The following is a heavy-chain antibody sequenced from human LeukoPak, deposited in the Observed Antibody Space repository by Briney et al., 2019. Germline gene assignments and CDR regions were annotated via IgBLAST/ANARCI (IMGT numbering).Heavy chain of an antibody. CDR2: INSDGSST. CDR1: GFTFSSYW. Sequence: GGSLRLSCAASGFTFSSYWMHWVRQAPGKGLVWVSRINSDGSSTSYADSVKGRFTISRDNAKNTLYLQMNSLRAGDTAVYYCARGGYYGSGTMGYWGQGTLVTVSS. D-gene: IGHD3-10*01. J-gene: IGHJ4*02. CDR3: ARGGYYGSGTMGY. V-gene: IGHV3-74*01.